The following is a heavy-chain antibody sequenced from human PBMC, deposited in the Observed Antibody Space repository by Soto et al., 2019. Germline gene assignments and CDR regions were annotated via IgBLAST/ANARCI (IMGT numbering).Heavy chain of an antibody. D-gene: IGHD6-13*01. Sequence: EVQLVQSGAEVKKPGESLRISCQGSGYPYTNYWITWVRQMPGKGLEWMGRIDPSDSYTNYSPSFQGHVTISADKSITTAYLQWSSLRASDTAMYYCARHRAAIWSEFDYWGQGTRVTVSS. CDR3: ARHRAAIWSEFDY. J-gene: IGHJ4*02. CDR1: GYPYTNYW. CDR2: IDPSDSYT. V-gene: IGHV5-10-1*01.